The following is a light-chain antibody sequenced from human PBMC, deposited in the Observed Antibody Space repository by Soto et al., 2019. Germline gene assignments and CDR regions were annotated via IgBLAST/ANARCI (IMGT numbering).Light chain of an antibody. V-gene: IGKV1-39*01. CDR1: QSISTY. Sequence: DIQMTQSPSSISASVGDRFTFTCRASQSISTYLNWYQQKPGKAPQLLIYTASSLQSGVPSRFSGSGSGTDFTLTISSLQPEDFATYYCQQSYSTPRTFGQGTKVDIK. CDR2: TAS. J-gene: IGKJ1*01. CDR3: QQSYSTPRT.